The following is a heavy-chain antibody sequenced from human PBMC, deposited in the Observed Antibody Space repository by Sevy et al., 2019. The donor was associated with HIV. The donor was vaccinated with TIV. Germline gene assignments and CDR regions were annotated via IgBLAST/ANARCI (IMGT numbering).Heavy chain of an antibody. D-gene: IGHD2-15*01. V-gene: IGHV1-18*01. Sequence: ASVKVSCQASDYTFTNYRITWVRQAPGQGLEWMGWISPFNGDTNSAQKLQGRVTMITDTSTDTAYMELRGLRSDDTAIYYCARAYCSGGRCYSLAYWGQGTLVTVSS. J-gene: IGHJ4*02. CDR1: DYTFTNYR. CDR2: ISPFNGDT. CDR3: ARAYCSGGRCYSLAY.